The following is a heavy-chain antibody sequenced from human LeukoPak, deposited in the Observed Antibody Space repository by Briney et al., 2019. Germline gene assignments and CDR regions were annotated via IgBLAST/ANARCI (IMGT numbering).Heavy chain of an antibody. Sequence: GGSLRLSCAASGFTFSGSALHWVRQASGKGLEWVGRIRSTANGYATAYAASVKGRFTISRDDSKNTAYLQMDSLKTEDTAVYYCTGNYYGSGSYADFDYWCQGTLVTVSS. CDR3: TGNYYGSGSYADFDY. CDR2: IRSTANGYAT. D-gene: IGHD3-10*01. V-gene: IGHV3-73*01. CDR1: GFTFSGSA. J-gene: IGHJ4*02.